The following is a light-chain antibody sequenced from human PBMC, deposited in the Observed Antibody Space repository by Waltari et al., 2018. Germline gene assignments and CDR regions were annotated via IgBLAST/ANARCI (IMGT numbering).Light chain of an antibody. Sequence: DIKMTQSPSSLSASVGDRVTITCRASQSISTYLSWYQQKPGKAPNLLIYGASNLQSGVPSRFSGRGSGTDFTLTISSLQPEDFANYYCQQSDSLPWTFGQGTKVEIK. CDR1: QSISTY. J-gene: IGKJ1*01. CDR3: QQSDSLPWT. V-gene: IGKV1-39*01. CDR2: GAS.